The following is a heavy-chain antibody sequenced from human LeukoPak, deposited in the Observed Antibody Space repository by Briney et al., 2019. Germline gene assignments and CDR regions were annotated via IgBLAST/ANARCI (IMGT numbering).Heavy chain of an antibody. V-gene: IGHV3-23*01. CDR1: GFTFNSYA. CDR2: ISGNGDST. CDR3: AKSKDNPLYYFDN. Sequence: GGSLRLSCAASGFTFNSYAMSWVRQAPGKGLEWVSTISGNGDSTSYAHSVKGRFTISRDNSKNTLYLQMNSLRAEDTAVYYCAKSKDNPLYYFDNWGQGTLVTVSS. J-gene: IGHJ4*02.